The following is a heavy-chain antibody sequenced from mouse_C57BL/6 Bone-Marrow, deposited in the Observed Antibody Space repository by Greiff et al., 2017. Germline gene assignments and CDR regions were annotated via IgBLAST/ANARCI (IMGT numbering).Heavy chain of an antibody. Sequence: EVQLVESGGGLVQSGRSLRLSCATSGFTFSDFYMEWVRQAPGKGLEWIAASRNKATDYTTEYSSSVKGRFIVSRDTSQSIIYLQMNALRAEDTAIDYCARGGTTVVAGYFDVWGTGTTVTVAS. V-gene: IGHV7-1*01. CDR3: ARGGTTVVAGYFDV. CDR1: GFTFSDFY. CDR2: SRNKATDYTT. J-gene: IGHJ1*03. D-gene: IGHD1-1*01.